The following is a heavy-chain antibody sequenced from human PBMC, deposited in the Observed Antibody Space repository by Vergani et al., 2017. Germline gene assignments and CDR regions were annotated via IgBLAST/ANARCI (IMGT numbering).Heavy chain of an antibody. CDR1: CGSISSYY. J-gene: IGHJ3*02. CDR2: IYYSGST. CDR3: ARDLPVRGDDAFDI. V-gene: IGHV4-59*01. D-gene: IGHD3-10*01. Sequence: QVQLQESGPGLVKPSETLSLTCTVSCGSISSYYWSWIRQPPGKGLEWIGYIYYSGSTNYNPSLKSRVTISVDTSKNQFSLKLSSVTAADTAVYYCARDLPVRGDDAFDIWGQGTMVTVSS.